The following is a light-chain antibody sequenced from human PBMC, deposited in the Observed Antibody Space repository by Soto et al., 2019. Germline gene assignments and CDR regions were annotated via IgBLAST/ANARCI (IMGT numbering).Light chain of an antibody. Sequence: EIVLTQSPGTLSLSPGERATLSCRASQSMNSRYLAWYQQKPGQAPRLLIYGASSRATGIPDRFSGSGSGADVTLPIGRLEPADFAVYHCQQFGSSPGFTFGPGTIVDIK. CDR3: QQFGSSPGFT. CDR2: GAS. CDR1: QSMNSRY. V-gene: IGKV3-20*01. J-gene: IGKJ3*01.